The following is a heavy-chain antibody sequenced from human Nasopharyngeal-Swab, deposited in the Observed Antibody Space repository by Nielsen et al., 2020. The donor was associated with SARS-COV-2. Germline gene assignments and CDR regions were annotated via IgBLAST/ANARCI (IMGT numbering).Heavy chain of an antibody. CDR3: ARGTAMVTAFDY. D-gene: IGHD5-18*01. Sequence: SGSTLVKPTQTVSLTCIFSGFSLSTSGMCVSWISQPPGKALEWLARIDWDDDKYYSTSLKTRLTISKDTSKNQVVLTMTNMDPVDTATYYCARGTAMVTAFDYWGQGTLVTVSS. V-gene: IGHV2-70*11. CDR1: GFSLSTSGMC. J-gene: IGHJ4*02. CDR2: IDWDDDK.